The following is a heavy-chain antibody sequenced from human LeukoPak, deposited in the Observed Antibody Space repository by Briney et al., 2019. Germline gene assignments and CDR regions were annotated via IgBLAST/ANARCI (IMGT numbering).Heavy chain of an antibody. J-gene: IGHJ4*02. D-gene: IGHD3-22*01. CDR3: ARDTDDSSGYYGNFDY. CDR1: GGTFNSYA. Sequence: SVKVFCKASGGTFNSYAISWVPQAPGQGLEGMGGNIPIFGIANYAQKFQSRVTITADKSTSTAYMELSSLRSEDTAVYYCARDTDDSSGYYGNFDYWGQGTLVTVSS. V-gene: IGHV1-69*10. CDR2: NIPIFGIA.